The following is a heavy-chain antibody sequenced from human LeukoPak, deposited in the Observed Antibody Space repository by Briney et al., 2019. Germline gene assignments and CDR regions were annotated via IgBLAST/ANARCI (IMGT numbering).Heavy chain of an antibody. V-gene: IGHV1-69*01. Sequence: SVQVSCQASGGTFSSYVISWVRQAPGQGLEWMGGIIPIFGTANYAQKFQGRVTITADESTSTAYMELSSLRSEDTAVYYCARDLSYDSSGYYPNDYWGQGTLVTVSS. J-gene: IGHJ4*02. CDR2: IIPIFGTA. CDR1: GGTFSSYV. D-gene: IGHD3-22*01. CDR3: ARDLSYDSSGYYPNDY.